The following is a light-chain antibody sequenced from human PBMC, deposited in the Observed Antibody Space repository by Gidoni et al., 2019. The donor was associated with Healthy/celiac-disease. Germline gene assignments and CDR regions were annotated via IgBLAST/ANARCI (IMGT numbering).Light chain of an antibody. Sequence: DIQLAQSPSFLSASVGDRVTITCLASQGISSYLAWYQQKPGKSPKLLIYAASTLQSGVPARFSGSGSGTEFTLTISSLQPEDFATYYCQQLNSYPYTFGQXTKLEIK. CDR2: AAS. V-gene: IGKV1-9*01. J-gene: IGKJ2*01. CDR3: QQLNSYPYT. CDR1: QGISSY.